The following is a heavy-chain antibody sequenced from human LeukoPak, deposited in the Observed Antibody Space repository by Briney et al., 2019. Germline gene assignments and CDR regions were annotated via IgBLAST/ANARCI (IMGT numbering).Heavy chain of an antibody. CDR2: ISGSGGAT. CDR3: AKDKELSLGDDRHY. CDR1: GFTLSSYT. Sequence: PGGSLTLSCAAPGFTLSSYTMNWVRQAPGKGLEWVSTISGSGGATYYADSVKGRFTISRDSSKNTLYLQMNSLRAEDTAIYYCAKDKELSLGDDRHYWGQGTRVTVSA. V-gene: IGHV3-23*01. D-gene: IGHD3-16*01. J-gene: IGHJ4*02.